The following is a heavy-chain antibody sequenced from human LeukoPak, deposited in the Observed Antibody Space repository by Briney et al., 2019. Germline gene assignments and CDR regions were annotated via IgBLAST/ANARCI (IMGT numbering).Heavy chain of an antibody. CDR2: IYYRGSA. V-gene: IGHV4-59*01. Sequence: SETLSLTCTVSGGSISSYYWSWIRQPPGKGLESIGYIYYRGSANYNPSLRSRVTISLDTSRNQFSLKLSSVTAADTAVYYCAAHLGYCSGGSCYEVPWLDYWGQGTLVTVSS. CDR1: GGSISSYY. CDR3: AAHLGYCSGGSCYEVPWLDY. J-gene: IGHJ4*02. D-gene: IGHD2-15*01.